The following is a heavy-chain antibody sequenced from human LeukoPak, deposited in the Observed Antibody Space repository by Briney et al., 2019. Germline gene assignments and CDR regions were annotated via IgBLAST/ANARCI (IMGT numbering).Heavy chain of an antibody. D-gene: IGHD3-3*01. J-gene: IGHJ4*02. CDR2: ISAYNGNT. V-gene: IGHV1-18*01. CDR3: ARGITDFWSGTHFDY. CDR1: GYTFTSYG. Sequence: ASVKVSCKASGYTFTSYGISWVRQPPGQGLEWTGWISAYNGNTNYAQKLQGRVTMTTDTSTSTAYMELNSLRAEDTAVYYCARGITDFWSGTHFDYWGQGTLVTVSS.